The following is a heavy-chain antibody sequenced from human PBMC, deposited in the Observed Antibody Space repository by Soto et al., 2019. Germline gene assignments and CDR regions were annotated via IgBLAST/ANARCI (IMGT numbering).Heavy chain of an antibody. CDR2: IYDGGST. CDR3: ARERVNGYNSAFDI. V-gene: IGHV3-66*01. D-gene: IGHD5-12*01. CDR1: RFTVSSNY. Sequence: GGSLRLSCAASRFTVSSNYMSWVRQAPGKGLEWVSVIYDGGSTYYADSVKGRFTISRDNSKNTLYLQMNSLRAEDTAVYYCARERVNGYNSAFDIWGQGTMVTVS. J-gene: IGHJ3*02.